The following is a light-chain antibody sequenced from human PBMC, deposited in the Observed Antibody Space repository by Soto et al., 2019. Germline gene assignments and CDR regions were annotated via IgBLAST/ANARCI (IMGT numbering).Light chain of an antibody. CDR1: QIVNNY. Sequence: EIVLTQSPATLSLSPGERATLSCRASQIVNNYLAWYQQEPGRPPRLLIYDASIRPTGIPARFSGSGSGTDFTLTISYLEPEDFAVYYCQQRSNWPPRFGQGTKVDIK. CDR3: QQRSNWPPR. CDR2: DAS. J-gene: IGKJ1*01. V-gene: IGKV3-11*01.